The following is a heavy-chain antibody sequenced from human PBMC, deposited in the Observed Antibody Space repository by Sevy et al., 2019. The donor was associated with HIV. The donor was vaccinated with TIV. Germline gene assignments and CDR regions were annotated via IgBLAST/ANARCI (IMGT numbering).Heavy chain of an antibody. CDR1: GFTFSSYA. D-gene: IGHD2-21*02. CDR3: ARVGVSYCTDDCYHRFDY. V-gene: IGHV3-30*09. Sequence: GGSLRLSCSASGFTFSSYALLWVRQAPGKGLEWVSRISYDGRNKYYSDSVKGRFAISRDESKTTLFLQMESLRTEDMAIYYCARVGVSYCTDDCYHRFDYWGRGTLVTVSS. J-gene: IGHJ4*02. CDR2: ISYDGRNK.